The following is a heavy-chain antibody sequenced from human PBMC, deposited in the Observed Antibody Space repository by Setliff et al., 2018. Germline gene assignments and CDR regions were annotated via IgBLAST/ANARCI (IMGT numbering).Heavy chain of an antibody. V-gene: IGHV3-33*08. CDR3: ARTCSGSGCYAGLES. J-gene: IGHJ4*02. Sequence: GGSMRLSCAASGFTFSTYRMHWVRQAPGKGLEWVAVIWDDGVKKYHADSVKGRFTISRDNSKNTLYLQMNSLRPEDTAVYYCARTCSGSGCYAGLESWGQGTPVTVSS. CDR1: GFTFSTYR. CDR2: IWDDGVKK. D-gene: IGHD2-15*01.